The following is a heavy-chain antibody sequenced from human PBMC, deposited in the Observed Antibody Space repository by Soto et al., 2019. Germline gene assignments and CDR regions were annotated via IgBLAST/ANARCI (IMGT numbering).Heavy chain of an antibody. V-gene: IGHV1-69*02. J-gene: IGHJ4*02. CDR3: ASLCGGDTCFDY. D-gene: IGHD2-21*02. CDR2: IIPIRGIA. CDR1: GGTFSSYT. Sequence: QVQLVQSGAEVKKPGSSVKVSCKASGGTFSSYTISWVRQAPGQGLEWMGRIIPIRGIANYAQKFQCRVTLTAAKSTSSAYMELSSLRSEDTAVYYCASLCGGDTCFDYWGQGTLVTVSS.